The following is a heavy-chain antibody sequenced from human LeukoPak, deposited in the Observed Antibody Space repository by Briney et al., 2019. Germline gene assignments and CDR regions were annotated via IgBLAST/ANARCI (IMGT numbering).Heavy chain of an antibody. CDR2: IYSGGST. J-gene: IGHJ4*02. V-gene: IGHV3-53*01. Sequence: GGSLRLSCAASGFTFSSYAMSWVRQAPGKGLEWVSVIYSGGSTYYADSVKGRFTISRDNSKNTLYLQMNSLRAEDTAVYYCARDRVGATDYFDYWGQGTLVTVSS. CDR1: GFTFSSYA. CDR3: ARDRVGATDYFDY. D-gene: IGHD1-26*01.